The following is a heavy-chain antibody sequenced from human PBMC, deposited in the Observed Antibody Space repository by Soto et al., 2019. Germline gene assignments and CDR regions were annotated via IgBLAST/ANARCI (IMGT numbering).Heavy chain of an antibody. V-gene: IGHV1-3*01. CDR1: GYTFTSYA. D-gene: IGHD4-4*01. CDR3: ARRRWLQLYNWFDP. CDR2: INAGSGNT. Sequence: ASVKVSCKASGYTFTSYAMHWVRQAPGQRLEWMGWINAGSGNTKYSQKFQGRVTITRDTSASTAYMELSSLRSEDTAVYYCARRRWLQLYNWFDPWGQGTLVTVSS. J-gene: IGHJ5*02.